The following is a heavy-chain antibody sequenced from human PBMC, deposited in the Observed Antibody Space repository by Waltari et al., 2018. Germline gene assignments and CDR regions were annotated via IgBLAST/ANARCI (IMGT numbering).Heavy chain of an antibody. CDR3: ARDLGHYGMDV. V-gene: IGHV3-48*01. CDR1: GFTFSSFA. CDR2: ISSSSSTI. J-gene: IGHJ6*02. Sequence: EVQLVESGGGLVQPGGSLRLSCAASGFTFSSFAINWVRQAPGKGLEWVSYISSSSSTIYYADSVKGRFTISRDNAKNSLYLQMNSLRAEDTAVYYCARDLGHYGMDVWGQGTTVTVSS.